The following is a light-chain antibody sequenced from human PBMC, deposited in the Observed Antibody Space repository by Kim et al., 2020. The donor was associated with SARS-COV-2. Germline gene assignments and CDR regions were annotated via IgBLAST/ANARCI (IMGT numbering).Light chain of an antibody. CDR1: QSVLYSSNNKNY. V-gene: IGKV4-1*01. CDR2: WAS. Sequence: DIVMTQSPDSLAVSLGERATINCKSSQSVLYSSNNKNYLTWYQQKPGQPPKLLISWASTRESGVPDRFSGSGSGTDFTLTISSLRAEDVAVNYCQQYYSAPLTFGQRTKVDIK. J-gene: IGKJ1*01. CDR3: QQYYSAPLT.